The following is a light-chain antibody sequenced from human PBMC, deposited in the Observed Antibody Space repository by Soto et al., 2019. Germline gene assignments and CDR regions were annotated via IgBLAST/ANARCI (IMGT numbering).Light chain of an antibody. Sequence: EIVLTHSLGTLSLYPEERATPSCRASRSISTYLAWYQQKPGQAPRLLIYEALNRATGIPARFSGSGSGTDFTLTISSLEPEDFAVYYCQQRNNWPLTFGGGTKVDIK. CDR3: QQRNNWPLT. V-gene: IGKV3-11*01. CDR2: EAL. J-gene: IGKJ4*02. CDR1: RSISTY.